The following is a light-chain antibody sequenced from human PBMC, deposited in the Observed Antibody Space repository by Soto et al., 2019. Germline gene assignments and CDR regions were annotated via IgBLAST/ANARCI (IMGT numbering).Light chain of an antibody. V-gene: IGKV3-15*01. CDR3: QQYSDWPPWT. Sequence: EIVMTQSPATLSVSPGERATLSCRASQSVSSNLAWYQQKPGQAPRLLIYGAYTRATGIPARFSGGGSGTEFTLTISSLQSEDFALYYCQQYSDWPPWTFGQGTKVEVK. J-gene: IGKJ1*01. CDR1: QSVSSN. CDR2: GAY.